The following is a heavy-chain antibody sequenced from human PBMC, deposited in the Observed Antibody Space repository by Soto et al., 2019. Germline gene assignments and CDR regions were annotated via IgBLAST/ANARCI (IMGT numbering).Heavy chain of an antibody. V-gene: IGHV2-5*01. J-gene: IGHJ3*02. CDR3: AHTQYCSSTSCYGLYAFDI. CDR2: MYWNDDK. D-gene: IGHD2-2*01. Sequence: QITLKESGPPLVNPTQPLTLTCTFSGFSLSTSGLGVGWIRQPPGKALEWLALMYWNDDKRYSPSLKSRLTCTKDAAKNQVVLTITSMDPEETGTYYWAHTQYCSSTSCYGLYAFDIWGQGTMVTVSS. CDR1: GFSLSTSGLG.